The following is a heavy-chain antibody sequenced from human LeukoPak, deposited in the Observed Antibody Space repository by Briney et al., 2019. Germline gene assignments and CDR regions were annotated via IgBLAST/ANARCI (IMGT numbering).Heavy chain of an antibody. Sequence: GGSLRLSCAASGFTFSSYAMHWVRQAPGKGLEWVAVISHDGSNKYYADSVKGRFTISRDNSKNTLYLQMNSLRAEDTAVYYCARDGDTYYYDSSGYLYWGQGTLVTVSS. J-gene: IGHJ4*02. D-gene: IGHD3-22*01. V-gene: IGHV3-30-3*01. CDR1: GFTFSSYA. CDR3: ARDGDTYYYDSSGYLY. CDR2: ISHDGSNK.